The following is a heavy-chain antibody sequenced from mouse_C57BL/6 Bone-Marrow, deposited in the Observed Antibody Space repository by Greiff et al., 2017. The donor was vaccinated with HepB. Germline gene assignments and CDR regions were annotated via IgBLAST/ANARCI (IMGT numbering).Heavy chain of an antibody. CDR2: IDPSDSYT. V-gene: IGHV1-69*01. CDR1: GYTFTSYW. Sequence: QVQLQQPGAELVMPGASVKLSCKASGYTFTSYWMHWVKQRPGQGLEWIGEIDPSDSYTNYNQKFKGKSTLTVDKSSSTAYMQLSSLTSEDSAVYYCARGDIITTHWYFDVWGTGTTVTVSS. D-gene: IGHD1-1*01. CDR3: ARGDIITTHWYFDV. J-gene: IGHJ1*03.